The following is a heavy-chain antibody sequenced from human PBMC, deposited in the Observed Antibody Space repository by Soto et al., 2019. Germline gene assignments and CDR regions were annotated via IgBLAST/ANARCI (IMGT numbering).Heavy chain of an antibody. D-gene: IGHD3-22*01. CDR2: ISDSGST. V-gene: IGHV4-31*03. Sequence: QVQLQESGPGLVKPSQTLSLTCTVSGGSISDGYYWSWIRQQPGKGLEWIGSISDSGSTSYNPSLKSRLTISVDTSKNQFSLNLRSVTAADTAVYYCARRDRSGFSYWLDTWGQGTLVTVSS. CDR1: GGSISDGYY. CDR3: ARRDRSGFSYWLDT. J-gene: IGHJ5*02.